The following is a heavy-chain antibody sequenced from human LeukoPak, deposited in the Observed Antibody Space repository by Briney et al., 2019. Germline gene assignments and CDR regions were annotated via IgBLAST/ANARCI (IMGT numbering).Heavy chain of an antibody. CDR1: GFTFNNYN. CDR2: ITSSGTYI. Sequence: PGGSLRLSCAASGFTFNNYNMNWVRQAPGKALEWVSSITSSGTYIFYADSVKGRFTISRDTAKNSLYLQMYSLTAEDTALYYCARYCTFRTCSGTKFDSWGPGTLVTVSS. CDR3: ARYCTFRTCSGTKFDS. J-gene: IGHJ4*02. D-gene: IGHD1-1*01. V-gene: IGHV3-21*04.